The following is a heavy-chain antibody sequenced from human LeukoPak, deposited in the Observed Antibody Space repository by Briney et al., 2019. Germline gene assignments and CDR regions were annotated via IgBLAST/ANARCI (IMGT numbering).Heavy chain of an antibody. CDR2: ISYDGSNK. D-gene: IGHD3-22*01. CDR3: ARGYYDSSGYPYYYYGMDV. J-gene: IGHJ6*02. CDR1: GFTFSSYA. V-gene: IGHV3-30-3*01. Sequence: GGSLRLSCAASGFTFSSYAMHWVRQAPGKGLEWVAVISYDGSNKYYADSVKGRFTISRDNSKNTLYLQMNSLRAEDTAVYYCARGYYDSSGYPYYYYGMDVWGQGTTVTVSS.